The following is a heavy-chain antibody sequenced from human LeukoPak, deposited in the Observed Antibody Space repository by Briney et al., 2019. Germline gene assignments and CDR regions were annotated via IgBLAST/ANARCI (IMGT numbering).Heavy chain of an antibody. CDR3: ARDEDCSSTSCYNFDY. Sequence: GGSLRLSCAASGFTFSSYAMHWVRQAPGKGLEWVAVISYDGSNKYYADSVKGRFTISRDNSKNTLYLQMNSLRAEDTAVYYCARDEDCSSTSCYNFDYWGQGTLVTVSS. D-gene: IGHD2-2*02. V-gene: IGHV3-30-3*01. CDR1: GFTFSSYA. CDR2: ISYDGSNK. J-gene: IGHJ4*02.